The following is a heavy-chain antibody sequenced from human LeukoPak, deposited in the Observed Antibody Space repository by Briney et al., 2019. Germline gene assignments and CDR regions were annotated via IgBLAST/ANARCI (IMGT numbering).Heavy chain of an antibody. CDR1: GGSFSGYS. V-gene: IGHV4-34*01. Sequence: SETLSLTCAVYGGSFSGYSWSWIRQPPGKGLEWIGEINHSGSTNYNPSLKSRVTISVDTSKKQFSLKLSSVTAADTAVYYCARGRLLMWFDPWGQGTLVAVSS. D-gene: IGHD3-16*01. CDR3: ARGRLLMWFDP. J-gene: IGHJ5*02. CDR2: INHSGST.